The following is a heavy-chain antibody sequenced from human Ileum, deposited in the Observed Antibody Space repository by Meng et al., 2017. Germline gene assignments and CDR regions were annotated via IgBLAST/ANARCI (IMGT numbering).Heavy chain of an antibody. D-gene: IGHD6-19*01. V-gene: IGHV4-59*11. Sequence: SETLSLTCTVSGGSINTHYWSWIRQPPGKGLEWIGYIYNSGSTSYNTSLKSRVTISADASKNQFSLRLSSVTTADTAVYYCARVVNGYSSGWYVDYWGRGTLVTVSS. CDR2: IYNSGST. CDR1: GGSINTHY. CDR3: ARVVNGYSSGWYVDY. J-gene: IGHJ4*02.